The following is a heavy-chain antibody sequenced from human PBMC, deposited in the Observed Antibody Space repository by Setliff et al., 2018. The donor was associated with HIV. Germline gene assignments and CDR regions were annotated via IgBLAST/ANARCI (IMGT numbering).Heavy chain of an antibody. D-gene: IGHD1-1*01. Sequence: GASVKVSCKTSGYTFTNQYMSWVRQAPGQGLEWMGWISPHNGDTKYAEKFQDRVTMTTDTATSTAYLDLKSLTSDDTATYYFAQLLLPLGAYNYETWGQGMLVTVSS. CDR3: AQLLLPLGAYNYET. CDR2: ISPHNGDT. J-gene: IGHJ5*02. CDR1: GYTFTNQY. V-gene: IGHV1-18*01.